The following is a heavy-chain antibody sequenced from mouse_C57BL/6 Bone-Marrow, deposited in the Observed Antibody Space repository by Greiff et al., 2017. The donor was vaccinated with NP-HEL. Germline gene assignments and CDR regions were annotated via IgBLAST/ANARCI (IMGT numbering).Heavy chain of an antibody. CDR3: ARANYGSTLNYFGD. Sequence: VKLQQSGAELVKPGASVKISCKASGYAFSSYWMNWVKQRPGKGLEWIGLIYPCDGDTNYNGKFKGKATLTADTSSSTAYMQLSSLTSEDSAVYYCARANYGSTLNYFGDWGQGTTLTVAS. D-gene: IGHD1-1*01. CDR1: GYAFSSYW. CDR2: IYPCDGDT. J-gene: IGHJ2*01. V-gene: IGHV1-80*01.